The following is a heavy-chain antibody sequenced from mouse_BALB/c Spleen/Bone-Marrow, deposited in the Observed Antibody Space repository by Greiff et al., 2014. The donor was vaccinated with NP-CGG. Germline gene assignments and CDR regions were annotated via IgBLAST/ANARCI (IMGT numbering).Heavy chain of an antibody. J-gene: IGHJ4*01. V-gene: IGHV1S53*02. CDR1: GYTFTDHA. Sequence: VMLVESDAELVKPGASVKISCKASGYTFTDHAIHWVKQKPEQGLEWIGYISPGDGAIKYNEKFKGKATLTADKSASTAYMQLNGLASEDSAVYFCLKRRYYAMDYWGQGTSVTVSS. CDR2: ISPGDGAI. D-gene: IGHD1-2*01. CDR3: LKRRYYAMDY.